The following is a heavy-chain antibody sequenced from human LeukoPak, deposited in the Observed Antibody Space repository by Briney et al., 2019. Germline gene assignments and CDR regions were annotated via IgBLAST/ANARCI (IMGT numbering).Heavy chain of an antibody. CDR3: ARGDYYDFWSGSYYFDY. CDR2: IIPIFGTA. V-gene: IGHV1-69*05. CDR1: GGTFISYA. D-gene: IGHD3-3*01. Sequence: GSSVKVSCKASGGTFISYAISWVRQAPGQGLEWMGGIIPIFGTANYAQKFQGRVTITTDESTSTAYMELSSLRSEDTAVYYCARGDYYDFWSGSYYFDYWGQGTLVTVSS. J-gene: IGHJ4*02.